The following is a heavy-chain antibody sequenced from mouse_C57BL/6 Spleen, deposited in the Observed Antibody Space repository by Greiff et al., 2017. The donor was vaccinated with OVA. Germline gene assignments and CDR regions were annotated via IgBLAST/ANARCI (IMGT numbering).Heavy chain of an antibody. CDR1: GYTFTDYY. CDR2: INPNNGGT. CDR3: ARVGDYYGSSPWFAY. V-gene: IGHV1-26*01. D-gene: IGHD1-1*01. Sequence: VQLQQSGPELVKPGASVKISCKASGYTFTDYYMNWVKQSHGKSLEWIGDINPNNGGTSYNQKFKGKATLTVDKSSSTAYMELRSLTSEDSAVYYCARVGDYYGSSPWFAYWGQGTLVTVSA. J-gene: IGHJ3*01.